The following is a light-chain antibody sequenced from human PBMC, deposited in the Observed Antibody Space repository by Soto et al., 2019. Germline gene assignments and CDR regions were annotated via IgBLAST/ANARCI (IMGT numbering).Light chain of an antibody. Sequence: DIQXTQSPSSLSASVGDRVTISCRASQTISTYLNWYQQNPGKAPKLLIYAASSLQSGVPSRFSGSGSGTDFTLTISSLQPEDFATYYCQQSSNIPYTFGQGTKLEIK. V-gene: IGKV1-39*01. CDR1: QTISTY. CDR3: QQSSNIPYT. CDR2: AAS. J-gene: IGKJ2*01.